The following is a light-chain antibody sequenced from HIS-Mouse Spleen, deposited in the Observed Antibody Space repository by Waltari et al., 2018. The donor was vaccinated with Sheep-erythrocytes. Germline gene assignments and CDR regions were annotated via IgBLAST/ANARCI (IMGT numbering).Light chain of an antibody. J-gene: IGKJ1*01. Sequence: AIRMTQSPSSLSASTGNRVTITCRATQGISSYLALYQQKPGKATKLLFYAASTLQSGVPSRFSGSGSGTDFTLTISCLQSEDFATYYCQQYYSYPWTFGQGTKVDIK. CDR2: AAS. CDR1: QGISSY. CDR3: QQYYSYPWT. V-gene: IGKV1-8*01.